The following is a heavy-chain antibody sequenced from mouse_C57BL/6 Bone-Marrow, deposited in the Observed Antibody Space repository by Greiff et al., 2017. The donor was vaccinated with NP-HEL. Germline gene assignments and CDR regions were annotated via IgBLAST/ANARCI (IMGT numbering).Heavy chain of an antibody. Sequence: VQLQQPGAELVKPGASVKLSCKASGYTFTSYWITWVKQRPGQGLEWIGDIYPGSGSTNHNEKFKSKATLTVDTSSSTAYMQLSSLTSEDSAVYCCARGLCYCGSSPFAYWGQGTLVTVSA. V-gene: IGHV1-55*01. CDR3: ARGLCYCGSSPFAY. J-gene: IGHJ3*01. CDR1: GYTFTSYW. CDR2: IYPGSGST. D-gene: IGHD1-1*01.